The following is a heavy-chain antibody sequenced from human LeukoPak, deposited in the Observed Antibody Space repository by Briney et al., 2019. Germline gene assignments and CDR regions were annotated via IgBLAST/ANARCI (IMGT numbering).Heavy chain of an antibody. CDR2: IKQDGSEK. J-gene: IGHJ4*02. CDR3: APQGVDY. Sequence: PGGSLRLSCAASGFTFSSYAMSWVRQAPGKGLEWVANIKQDGSEKYYVDSVKGRFTISRDNAKSSLYLQMNSLRAEDTAVYYCAPQGVDYWGQGTLVTVSS. V-gene: IGHV3-7*01. CDR1: GFTFSSYA.